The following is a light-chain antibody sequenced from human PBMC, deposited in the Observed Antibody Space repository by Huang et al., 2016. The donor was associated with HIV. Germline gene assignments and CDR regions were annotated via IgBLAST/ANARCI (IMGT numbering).Light chain of an antibody. CDR1: QSISSW. CDR3: QQSNSYPYT. CDR2: KAA. V-gene: IGKV1-5*03. Sequence: DIQMAQSPSTLSASVGDRVTITCRASQSISSWLDWYQQIPGKAPKLLIYKAASLESGVPSRFNGSGSGTEFTLTISSLQPGDFATYYCQQSNSYPYTFGQGTKLEIK. J-gene: IGKJ2*01.